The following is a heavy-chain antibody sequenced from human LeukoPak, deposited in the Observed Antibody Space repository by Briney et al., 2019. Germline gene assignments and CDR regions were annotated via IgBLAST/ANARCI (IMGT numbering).Heavy chain of an antibody. J-gene: IGHJ3*02. CDR2: INPNSGGT. D-gene: IGHD3-22*01. CDR3: ARGKELIDYYDSSGYYPQAFDI. V-gene: IGHV1-2*02. CDR1: GYTFTGYY. Sequence: ASVKVSCKASGYTFTGYYMHWVRQAPGQGLEWMGWINPNSGGTNYAQKFQGRVTMTRDTSISTAYMELSRLRSDDTAVYYCARGKELIDYYDSSGYYPQAFDIWGQGTMVTVSS.